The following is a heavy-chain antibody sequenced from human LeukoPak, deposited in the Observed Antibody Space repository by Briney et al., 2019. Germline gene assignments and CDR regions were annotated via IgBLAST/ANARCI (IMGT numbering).Heavy chain of an antibody. V-gene: IGHV3-48*04. Sequence: GESLKISCAASGFTFSSSGMNWVRQAPGKGLKWVSYISGGDTTIYYADSVRGRFTISRDNAKNSLYLQMNSLRAEDTALYYCTRGTGGSAWGQGTLVTVSS. J-gene: IGHJ5*02. CDR2: ISGGDTTI. D-gene: IGHD2-15*01. CDR1: GFTFSSSG. CDR3: TRGTGGSA.